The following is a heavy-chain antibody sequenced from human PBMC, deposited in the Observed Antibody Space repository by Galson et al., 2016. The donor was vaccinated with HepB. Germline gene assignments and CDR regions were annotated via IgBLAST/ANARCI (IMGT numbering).Heavy chain of an antibody. CDR2: ISHSGIT. Sequence: SETLSLTCTVSGGSISGRSYYCHWIRQPPGKGLEWIGEISHSGITKFNPSLKSRVTISADTSTNQFSLRLTFVTAADTAVNYCALYPHDNSGLLGDSWGQGILVTASS. J-gene: IGHJ4*02. CDR1: GGSISGRSYY. D-gene: IGHD3-22*01. V-gene: IGHV4-39*07. CDR3: ALYPHDNSGLLGDS.